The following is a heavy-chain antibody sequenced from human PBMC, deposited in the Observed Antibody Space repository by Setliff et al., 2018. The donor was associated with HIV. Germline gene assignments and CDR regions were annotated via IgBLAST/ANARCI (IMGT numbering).Heavy chain of an antibody. CDR1: GLPFYNYW. CDR2: IKQDGSDM. D-gene: IGHD6-13*01. CDR3: ATQTGFYNSHWYDY. Sequence: PGGSLRLSCVASGLPFYNYWMTWLRRAPGRGLEWVANIKQDGSDMHYIESVKGRFTIFRDNVKNSVFLQMNSLRAEDTGVYYCATQTGFYNSHWYDYWGQGTMVTSPQ. V-gene: IGHV3-7*01. J-gene: IGHJ4*02.